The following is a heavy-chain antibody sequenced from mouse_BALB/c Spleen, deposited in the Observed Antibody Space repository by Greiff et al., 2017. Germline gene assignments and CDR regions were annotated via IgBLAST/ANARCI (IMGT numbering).Heavy chain of an antibody. V-gene: IGHV5-6-5*01. CDR3: ARGRITSRGFDY. CDR2: ISSGGST. CDR1: GFTFSSYA. J-gene: IGHJ2*01. Sequence: EVKLVESGGGLVKPGGSLKLSCAASGFTFSSYAMSWVRQTPEKRLEWVASISSGGSTYYPDSVKGRFTISRDNARNILYLQMSSLRSEDTAMYYCARGRITSRGFDYWGQGTTLTVSS. D-gene: IGHD3-3*01.